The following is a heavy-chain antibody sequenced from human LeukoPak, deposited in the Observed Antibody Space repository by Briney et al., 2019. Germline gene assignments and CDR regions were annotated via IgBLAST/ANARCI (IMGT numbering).Heavy chain of an antibody. CDR1: GGSISGSSYY. Sequence: SETLSLTCTVSGGSISGSSYYWGWIRQPPGKGLEWIGSIYYSGSTYYNPSLKSRVTISVDTSKNQFSLKLSSVTAADTAVYYCARNLGYCSSTSCSPMFDYWGQGTLVTVSS. D-gene: IGHD2-2*01. V-gene: IGHV4-39*07. J-gene: IGHJ4*02. CDR3: ARNLGYCSSTSCSPMFDY. CDR2: IYYSGST.